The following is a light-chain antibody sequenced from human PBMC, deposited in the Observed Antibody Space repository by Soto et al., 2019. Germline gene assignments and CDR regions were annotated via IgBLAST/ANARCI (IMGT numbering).Light chain of an antibody. V-gene: IGKV1-27*01. CDR2: AAS. CDR3: QKYNSAPLT. J-gene: IGKJ4*01. Sequence: DIQMTQSLSSLSASVGDRVTITCRASQGISNNLAWYQQKPGKVPKILIYAASILRSGVPSRFSGSGSGTDFTLTISSLQPEDVATYYCQKYNSAPLTFGGGTKVEIK. CDR1: QGISNN.